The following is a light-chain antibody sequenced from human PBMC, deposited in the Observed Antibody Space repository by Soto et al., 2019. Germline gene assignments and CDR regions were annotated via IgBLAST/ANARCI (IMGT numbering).Light chain of an antibody. V-gene: IGKV2-30*02. CDR3: MQGTHWPIT. CDR1: QSLVHSDGIAY. Sequence: EVVMSQCPLSLPVTLGQPASISRRSNQSLVHSDGIAYFSWFQQRPGRSPRRLIYKVSNRDSGVPARFSGSGSGTDFALKISRVEAEDVGVYYCMQGTHWPITFGQGTRLEI. CDR2: KVS. J-gene: IGKJ5*01.